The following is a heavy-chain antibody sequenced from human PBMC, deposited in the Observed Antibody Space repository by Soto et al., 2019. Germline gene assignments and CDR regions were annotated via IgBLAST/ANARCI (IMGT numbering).Heavy chain of an antibody. D-gene: IGHD3-9*01. V-gene: IGHV4-61*01. Sequence: PSETLSLTCTVSGGSVSSGSYYWSWIRQPPGKGLEWIGYIYYSGSTNYNPSLKSRVTISVDTSKNQFSLKLSSVTAADTAVYYCARDISGLRYFDWLSSSQKEREHNWFDPCGEGTTVPVYS. J-gene: IGHJ5*02. CDR1: GGSVSSGSYY. CDR2: IYYSGST. CDR3: ARDISGLRYFDWLSSSQKEREHNWFDP.